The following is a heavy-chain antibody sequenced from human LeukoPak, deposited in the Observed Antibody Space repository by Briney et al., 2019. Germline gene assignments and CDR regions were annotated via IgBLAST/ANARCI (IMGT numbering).Heavy chain of an antibody. CDR2: ISSSGSTI. D-gene: IGHD2-2*02. J-gene: IGHJ4*02. Sequence: PGGSLRLSCAASGFTFSDYYMSWIRQAPGKGLEWVSYISSSGSTIYYADSVKGRFTISRHNAKNSPYLQMNSLRAEDTAVYYCARDQMGSRPAAIGGLFDYWGQGTLVTVSS. V-gene: IGHV3-11*01. CDR1: GFTFSDYY. CDR3: ARDQMGSRPAAIGGLFDY.